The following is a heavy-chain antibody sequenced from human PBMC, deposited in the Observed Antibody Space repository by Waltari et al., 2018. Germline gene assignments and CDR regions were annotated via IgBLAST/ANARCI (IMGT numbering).Heavy chain of an antibody. CDR1: GFSFRSYW. Sequence: EVPLVESGGGIVQPGGSLRLSCAASGFSFRSYWMHWVRQAPGKGLVGGSRISREGRGTFYADSVKGRLTIPRDNARNTLHLQMNSLRDEDTAVYYCIRGGGAHGEWGYWGRGTLVTVSP. CDR3: IRGGGAHGEWGY. D-gene: IGHD4-17*01. V-gene: IGHV3-74*01. J-gene: IGHJ4*02. CDR2: ISREGRGT.